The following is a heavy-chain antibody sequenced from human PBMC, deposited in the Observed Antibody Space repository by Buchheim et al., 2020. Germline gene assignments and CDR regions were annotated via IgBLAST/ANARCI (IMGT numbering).Heavy chain of an antibody. CDR2: MNPNSGNT. D-gene: IGHD2-2*01. V-gene: IGHV1-8*01. J-gene: IGHJ4*02. CDR3: ARSQGFYCSSTSCYPNNAELDY. Sequence: QVQLVQSGAEVKKPGASVKVSCKASGYTFTSYDINWVRQATGQGLEWMGWMNPNSGNTGYAQKFQGRVTMTRNTSISTAYMELSSLRSEDTDVYYCARSQGFYCSSTSCYPNNAELDYWGQGTL. CDR1: GYTFTSYD.